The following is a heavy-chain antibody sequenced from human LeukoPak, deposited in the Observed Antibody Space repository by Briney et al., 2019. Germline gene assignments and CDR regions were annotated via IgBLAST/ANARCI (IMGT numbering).Heavy chain of an antibody. J-gene: IGHJ4*02. D-gene: IGHD2-8*01. V-gene: IGHV5-51*01. CDR2: IYPGDSDT. CDR3: ARRGPNAPFDY. Sequence: KVGESLKISCKGSGYSFANYWIGWVRQMPGKGVEWMGIIYPGDSDTRYSPSFQGQVTISADKSISTAYLQWSTLKASDTAMYYCARRGPNAPFDYWGQGTLVTVSS. CDR1: GYSFANYW.